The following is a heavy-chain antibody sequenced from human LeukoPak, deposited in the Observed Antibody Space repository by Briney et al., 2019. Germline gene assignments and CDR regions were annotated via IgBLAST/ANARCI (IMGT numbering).Heavy chain of an antibody. J-gene: IGHJ4*02. CDR3: ARHGYDTYYYDSSGAFAY. Sequence: GGSLRLSCAASGFTFSSYAMHWVRQAPGKGLEWVAVISYDGSNKYYADSVKGRFTISRDNSKNTLYLQMNSLRAEDTAVYYCARHGYDTYYYDSSGAFAYWGQGTLVTVSS. CDR1: GFTFSSYA. D-gene: IGHD3-22*01. V-gene: IGHV3-30*01. CDR2: ISYDGSNK.